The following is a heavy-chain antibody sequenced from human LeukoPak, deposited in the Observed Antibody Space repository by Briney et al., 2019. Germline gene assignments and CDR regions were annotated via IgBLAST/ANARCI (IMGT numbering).Heavy chain of an antibody. CDR3: ARSGNTGRNWYFDL. CDR2: INWNGGST. V-gene: IGHV3-20*04. CDR1: GFTFSSYV. D-gene: IGHD3-10*01. Sequence: PGRSLRLSCAASGFTFSSYVMHWVRQAPGKGLEWVSGINWNGGSTGYADSVKGRFTISRDNAKNSLYLQMNSLRAEDTAVYYCARSGNTGRNWYFDLWGRGTLVTVSS. J-gene: IGHJ2*01.